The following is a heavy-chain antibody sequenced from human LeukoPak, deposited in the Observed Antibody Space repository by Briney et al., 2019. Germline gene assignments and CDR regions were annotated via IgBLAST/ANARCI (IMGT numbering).Heavy chain of an antibody. CDR1: GFTFSDYA. D-gene: IGHD4-23*01. CDR2: IRNKANGGTA. J-gene: IGHJ3*01. V-gene: IGHV3-49*04. Sequence: GGSLRLSCTASGFTFSDYAMTWVRQAPGKGLEWVGFIRNKANGGTADYAASVKGRFTISRDDSKNTLYLEMNSLKIEDTAVYYCTTGLAGNWGQGTMVTVSS. CDR3: TTGLAGN.